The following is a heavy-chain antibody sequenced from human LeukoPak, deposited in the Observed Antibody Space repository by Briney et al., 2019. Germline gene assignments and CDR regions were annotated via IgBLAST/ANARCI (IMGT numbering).Heavy chain of an antibody. Sequence: GGSLRLFCAASGFTFTRYWMHWVRQTPGKGLVWVSRINPEGSGTGYADSVKGRFTISRDNAKNTLYLQMNSLRAEDTAVYYCARGASVAAAGASPWGRGTLVTVSS. D-gene: IGHD6-13*01. CDR2: INPEGSGT. V-gene: IGHV3-74*01. CDR3: ARGASVAAAGASP. J-gene: IGHJ1*01. CDR1: GFTFTRYW.